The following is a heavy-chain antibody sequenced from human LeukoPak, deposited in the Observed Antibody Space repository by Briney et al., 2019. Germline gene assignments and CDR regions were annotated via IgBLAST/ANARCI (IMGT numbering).Heavy chain of an antibody. CDR2: ISAYNGNT. CDR3: VRTGDILPGHPYVY. Sequence: ASVKVSCKASGYTFTSYGISWVRQAPGQGLEWMGWISAYNGNTNYAQKLQGRVTMTTDTSTSTAYMELRSLRSDDTAVYYCVRTGDILPGHPYVYWGQGALVTVSS. J-gene: IGHJ4*02. V-gene: IGHV1-18*04. D-gene: IGHD3-9*01. CDR1: GYTFTSYG.